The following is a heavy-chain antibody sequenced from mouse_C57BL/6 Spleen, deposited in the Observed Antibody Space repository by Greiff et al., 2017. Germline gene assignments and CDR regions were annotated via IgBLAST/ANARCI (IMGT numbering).Heavy chain of an antibody. V-gene: IGHV1-76*01. CDR2: IYPGSGNT. CDR3: ARWEREDAMDY. D-gene: IGHD4-1*01. J-gene: IGHJ4*01. CDR1: GYTFTDYY. Sequence: VQGVESGAELVRPGASVKLSCKASGYTFTDYYINWVKQRPGQGLEWIARIYPGSGNTYYNEKFKGKATLTAEKSSSTAYMQLSSLTSEDSAVYFCARWEREDAMDYWGQGTSVTVSS.